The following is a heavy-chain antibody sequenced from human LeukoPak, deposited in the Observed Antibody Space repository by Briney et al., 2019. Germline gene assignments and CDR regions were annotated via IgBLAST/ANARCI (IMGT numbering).Heavy chain of an antibody. CDR1: GASVRSDH. D-gene: IGHD2-15*01. CDR3: ARHSDDCSGSTCYDY. CDR2: MHGSGSP. Sequence: SETLTLTCTVSGASVRSDHWNWIRQPPGKGLEWIAYMHGSGSPNYNPSLKSRVTISVDTSKNQFSLKLSSVTAADTAVYYCARHSDDCSGSTCYDYWGQGTLVTVSS. V-gene: IGHV4-59*08. J-gene: IGHJ4*02.